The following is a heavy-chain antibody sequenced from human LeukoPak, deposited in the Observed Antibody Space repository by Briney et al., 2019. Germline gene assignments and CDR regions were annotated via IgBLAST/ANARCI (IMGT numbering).Heavy chain of an antibody. J-gene: IGHJ5*02. CDR2: IYPGDSNT. V-gene: IGHV5-51*01. CDR1: GYSFTSYW. D-gene: IGHD1-26*01. CDR3: ARGASWYWFDP. Sequence: GESLKISCKGSGYSFTSYWIAWVRQMPGKGLEWMGIIYPGDSNTRYSPSFQGQVTISADKSVSTTYLQWSSLKASDTAIYYCARGASWYWFDPWGQGTLSPSPQ.